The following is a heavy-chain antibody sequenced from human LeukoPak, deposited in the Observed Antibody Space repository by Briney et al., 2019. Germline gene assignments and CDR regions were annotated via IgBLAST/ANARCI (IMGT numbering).Heavy chain of an antibody. Sequence: PGGSLRLSCAASGFTFSSYAMHWVRQAPGKGLEWVVVISYDGSNKYYADSVKGRFTISRDNSKNTLYLQMNSLRAEDTAVYYCARRGYSGYDLYYFDYWGQGTLVTVSS. J-gene: IGHJ4*02. D-gene: IGHD5-12*01. CDR2: ISYDGSNK. CDR1: GFTFSSYA. V-gene: IGHV3-30-3*01. CDR3: ARRGYSGYDLYYFDY.